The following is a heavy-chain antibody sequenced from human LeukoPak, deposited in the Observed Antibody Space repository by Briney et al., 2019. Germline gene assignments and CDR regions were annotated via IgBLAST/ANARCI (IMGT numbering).Heavy chain of an antibody. V-gene: IGHV4-34*01. D-gene: IGHD2-15*01. CDR3: AREDYYSDS. Sequence: SETLSLTCSVSGQSVSEYYWTWMRQPPGKGLEWIGEINHNHGSKYNPSLNSRATISLDTSKNQFSLSLHSVTAADSAVYYCAREDYYSDSWGQGTLVAVSS. CDR2: INHNHGS. CDR1: GQSVSEYY. J-gene: IGHJ4*02.